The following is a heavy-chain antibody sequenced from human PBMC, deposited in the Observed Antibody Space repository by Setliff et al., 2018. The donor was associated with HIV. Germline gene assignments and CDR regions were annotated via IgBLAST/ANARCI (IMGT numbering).Heavy chain of an antibody. CDR1: GDSVSDSY. D-gene: IGHD3-10*01. J-gene: IGHJ4*02. CDR3: TGDYNSGSYRFDY. CDR2: IYPIGSPD. Sequence: PSETLSLTCTVSGDSVSDSYWSWIRQPPGKGLEWIGYIYPIGSPDFPSGNTVYNPSFRSRVTLSLDTSKNQFSLKLTSVTAADAAVYYCTGDYNSGSYRFDYWGQGTPVTVSS. V-gene: IGHV4-4*08.